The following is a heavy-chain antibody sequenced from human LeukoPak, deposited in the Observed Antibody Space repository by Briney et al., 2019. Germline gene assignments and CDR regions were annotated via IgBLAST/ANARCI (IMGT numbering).Heavy chain of an antibody. CDR2: INSDGSST. D-gene: IGHD3-10*01. V-gene: IGHV3-74*01. CDR3: AREVQGSGSRGLDI. Sequence: GGSLRLSCAASGFTFSSYWMHWVRQAPGKGLVWVSRINSDGSSTNYADSVKGRFTISRDNAKNTLYLQMNSLRPEDTAVYYCAREVQGSGSRGLDIWGQGTMVTVSS. J-gene: IGHJ3*02. CDR1: GFTFSSYW.